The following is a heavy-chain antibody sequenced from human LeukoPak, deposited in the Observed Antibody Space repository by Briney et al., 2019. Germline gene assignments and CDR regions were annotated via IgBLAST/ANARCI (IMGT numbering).Heavy chain of an antibody. Sequence: GGSQRLSCAASGFTFSRYAMTWVRRAPGKGLEWVSAISGSGGGTYYADSVKGRFTISRDNSKNTLYLQMNSLRAEDTAVYYCAKAYDLLTGSPRLRAFDYWGHGTLVTVSS. CDR1: GFTFSRYA. CDR3: AKAYDLLTGSPRLRAFDY. V-gene: IGHV3-23*01. D-gene: IGHD3-9*01. CDR2: ISGSGGGT. J-gene: IGHJ4*01.